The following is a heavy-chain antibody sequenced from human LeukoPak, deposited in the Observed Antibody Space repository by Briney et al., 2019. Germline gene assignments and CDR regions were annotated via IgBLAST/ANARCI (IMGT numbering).Heavy chain of an antibody. CDR2: IYYSGST. J-gene: IGHJ4*02. Sequence: SETLSLTCTVSGGSISSYYRSWIRQPPGKGLEWIGYIYYSGSTNYNPSLKSRVTISVDTSKNQFSLKLSSVTAADTAVYYCARTTDGVTDYWGQGTLVTVSS. V-gene: IGHV4-59*01. D-gene: IGHD4-17*01. CDR1: GGSISSYY. CDR3: ARTTDGVTDY.